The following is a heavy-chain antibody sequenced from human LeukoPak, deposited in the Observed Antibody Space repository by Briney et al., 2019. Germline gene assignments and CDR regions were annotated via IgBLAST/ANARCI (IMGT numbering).Heavy chain of an antibody. V-gene: IGHV3-23*01. Sequence: PGGSLRLSCAASGVMFSSHGMSWVRQAPGKGLEWVSSISDTGSGTCYADSVKGRFTMSRDNSKDTLYLQMNSLRAEDTAVYYCAKNLLGSESFSCYFDLWGRGTLVTVSS. D-gene: IGHD1-26*01. CDR2: ISDTGSGT. CDR1: GVMFSSHG. J-gene: IGHJ2*01. CDR3: AKNLLGSESFSCYFDL.